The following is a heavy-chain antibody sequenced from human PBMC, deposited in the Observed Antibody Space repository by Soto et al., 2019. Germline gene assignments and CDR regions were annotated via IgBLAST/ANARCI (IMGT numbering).Heavy chain of an antibody. D-gene: IGHD6-19*01. CDR3: ATAGGGSGWYDCPDAFDI. Sequence: QVQLVQSGAEVKKPGSSVKVSCKASGGTFSSYAISWVRQAPGQGLEWMGVIIPIFGTANYAQKFQGRVTITADESPSTAYMELSSLRSDDTAVYYCATAGGGSGWYDCPDAFDILGQGTMVTFSS. CDR1: GGTFSSYA. CDR2: IIPIFGTA. J-gene: IGHJ3*02. V-gene: IGHV1-69*12.